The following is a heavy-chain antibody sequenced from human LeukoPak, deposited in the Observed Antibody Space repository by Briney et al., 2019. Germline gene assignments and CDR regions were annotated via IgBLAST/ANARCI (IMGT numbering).Heavy chain of an antibody. D-gene: IGHD6-19*01. CDR1: GGSISSGDYY. CDR2: IYYSGST. CDR3: AKSPRSSGSNYFDY. V-gene: IGHV4-30-4*01. Sequence: SETLSLTCTVSGGSISSGDYYWSWIRQPPGKGLEWIGYIYYSGSTYYNPSLKSRVTISVDTSKNQFSLKLSSVTAADTAVYYCAKSPRSSGSNYFDYWGQGTLVTVSS. J-gene: IGHJ4*02.